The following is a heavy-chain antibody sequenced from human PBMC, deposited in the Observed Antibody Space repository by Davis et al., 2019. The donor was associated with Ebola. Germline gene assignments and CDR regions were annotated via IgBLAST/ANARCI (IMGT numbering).Heavy chain of an antibody. CDR1: GFTFSSYA. Sequence: PGGSLRLSCAASGFTFSSYAMSWVRQAPGKGPEWVSAISGSGGSTYYADSVKGRFTISRDNSKNTLYLQMNSLRAEDTAVYYCAKDGLFSSSWSFDYWGQGTLVTVSS. CDR2: ISGSGGST. CDR3: AKDGLFSSSWSFDY. V-gene: IGHV3-23*01. J-gene: IGHJ4*02. D-gene: IGHD6-13*01.